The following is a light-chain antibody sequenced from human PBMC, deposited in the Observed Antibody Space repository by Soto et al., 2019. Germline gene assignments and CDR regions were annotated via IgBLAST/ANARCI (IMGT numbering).Light chain of an antibody. Sequence: DIQMTQSPSSLSASVGDRVTITCRASQDISVYLAWYQQKPGKVPKLLIYSASTLQPGVPSRFSGSGSGTDFTLTISSLQPEDVATYYCQKFNTAPLTFGQGTRLEMK. CDR2: SAS. J-gene: IGKJ5*01. CDR1: QDISVY. CDR3: QKFNTAPLT. V-gene: IGKV1-27*01.